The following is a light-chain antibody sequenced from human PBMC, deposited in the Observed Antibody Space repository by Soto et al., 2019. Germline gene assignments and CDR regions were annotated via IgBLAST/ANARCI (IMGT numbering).Light chain of an antibody. CDR2: EVS. J-gene: IGLJ1*01. CDR1: SSDVGAYDF. Sequence: QSVLTQPASVSGSPGQSITISCTGTSSDVGAYDFVSWYQQHPDKAPKLMIYEVSNRPSGVSNRFSGSKSVNTSNLTNSGLQAEDEADYYCSSYTSSSTRVFGTGTKVTVL. V-gene: IGLV2-14*03. CDR3: SSYTSSSTRV.